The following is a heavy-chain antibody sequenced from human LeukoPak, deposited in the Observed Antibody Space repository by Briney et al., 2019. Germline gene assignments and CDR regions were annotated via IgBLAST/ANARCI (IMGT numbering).Heavy chain of an antibody. CDR3: ARGPWGGYGSGGIYYFDY. CDR1: GYTFTSFD. J-gene: IGHJ4*02. V-gene: IGHV1-8*01. D-gene: IGHD6-19*01. Sequence: ASVKVSCKASGYTFTSFDFNWLRQVPGQGLEWMGWMNPNSGNTGYAQKFQGRVTMTRDTSVSTGYMELSSLRSEDTAVYYCARGPWGGYGSGGIYYFDYWGQGTLVTVSS. CDR2: MNPNSGNT.